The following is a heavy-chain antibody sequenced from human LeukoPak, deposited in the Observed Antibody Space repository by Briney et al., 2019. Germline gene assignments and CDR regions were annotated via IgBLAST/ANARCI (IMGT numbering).Heavy chain of an antibody. CDR1: GFTFSSYE. D-gene: IGHD3-22*01. Sequence: GGSLRLSCAASGFTFSSYEMNWVRQAPGKGLEWVSYISCSGSTIYYADSVKGRFTISRDNAKNSLYLQMNSLRAEDTAVYYCARDHYYYDSSGLDYWGQGTLVTVSS. J-gene: IGHJ4*02. CDR2: ISCSGSTI. V-gene: IGHV3-48*03. CDR3: ARDHYYYDSSGLDY.